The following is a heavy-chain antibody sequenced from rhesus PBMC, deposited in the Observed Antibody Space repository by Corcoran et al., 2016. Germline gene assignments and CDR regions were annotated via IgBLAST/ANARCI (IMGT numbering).Heavy chain of an antibody. CDR1: GGSISSRYYY. J-gene: IGHJ4*01. CDR2: ITHSGSP. Sequence: QVQLQESGPGLVKPSETLSLTCAVSGGSISSRYYYWSWIRQPTGKGMEWIGYITHSGSPSYNPSLKCRVTISRETSKNQFSLKRSAGTAADTAVYYCARDNSSGRRYFDYWSQGVLVTVSS. V-gene: IGHV4-122*02. D-gene: IGHD6-31*01. CDR3: ARDNSSGRRYFDY.